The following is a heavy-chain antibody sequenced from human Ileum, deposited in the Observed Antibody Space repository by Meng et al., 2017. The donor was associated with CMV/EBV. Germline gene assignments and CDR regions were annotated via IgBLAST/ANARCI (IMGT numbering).Heavy chain of an antibody. CDR2: IYSGGST. CDR3: AGSRPLQTGYYFDY. V-gene: IGHV3-53*01. CDR1: GFTVSSNY. J-gene: IGHJ4*02. Sequence: GESLKISCAASGFTVSSNYMSWVRQAPGKGLEWVSVIYSGGSTYYADSVKGRFTISRDNSKNTLYLQMNSLRAEDTAVYYCAGSRPLQTGYYFDYWGQGTLVTVSS. D-gene: IGHD7-27*01.